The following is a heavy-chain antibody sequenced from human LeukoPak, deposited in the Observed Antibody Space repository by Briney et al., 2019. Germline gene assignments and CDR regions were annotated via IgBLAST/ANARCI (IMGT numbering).Heavy chain of an antibody. CDR3: ARGVGWNDGTFDV. CDR1: GFTFSNFA. V-gene: IGHV3-30*04. Sequence: GGSLRLSCAASGFTFSNFAMHWVRQAPGKGLEWVARISFDGSNKNYPDSVRGRFTISRDNSKNTLYLQMNTLRGEDTAVYYCARGVGWNDGTFDVWGQGTMVTVSS. D-gene: IGHD1-1*01. CDR2: ISFDGSNK. J-gene: IGHJ3*01.